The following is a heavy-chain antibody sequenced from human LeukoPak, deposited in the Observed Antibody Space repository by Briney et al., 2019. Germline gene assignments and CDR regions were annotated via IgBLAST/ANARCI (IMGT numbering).Heavy chain of an antibody. J-gene: IGHJ3*02. V-gene: IGHV3-48*04. Sequence: GGSLRLSCAASGFTFSNYSMNWVRQAPGKSLDWISYISGSGSTIFYADSVKGRFTISRDNAKNTLYLQMNSLRVEDTAVYYCARGPILGAAFDIWGQGTMVTVSS. CDR3: ARGPILGAAFDI. CDR1: GFTFSNYS. CDR2: ISGSGSTI.